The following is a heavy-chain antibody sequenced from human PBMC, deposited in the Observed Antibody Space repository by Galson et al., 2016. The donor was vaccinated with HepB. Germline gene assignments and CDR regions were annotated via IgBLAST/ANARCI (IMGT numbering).Heavy chain of an antibody. V-gene: IGHV5-51*01. CDR1: DYIFTSYW. CDR2: TYPGDSDT. J-gene: IGHJ3*02. D-gene: IGHD3-16*01. Sequence: QSGAEVKKPGESLQISCKGSDYIFTSYWIGWVRQMPGKGLEWIGITYPGDSDTRYSPSFQGQVTMAADKAINTAYLQWSSLKASDTAIYYCARVGIMITLRGDAFDIWGQGTMVTVSS. CDR3: ARVGIMITLRGDAFDI.